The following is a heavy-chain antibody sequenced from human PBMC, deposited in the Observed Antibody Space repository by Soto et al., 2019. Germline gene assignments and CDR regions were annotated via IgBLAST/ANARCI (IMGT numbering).Heavy chain of an antibody. CDR1: GGSFTGHL. V-gene: IGHV4-34*01. J-gene: IGHJ4*02. CDR3: ARAKFESTGWHQFDI. CDR2: VSHRGNT. D-gene: IGHD7-27*01. Sequence: PSETMSLTCTVSGGSFTGHLCSWVRQPPGKGLEWIGEVSHRGNTKYYPSLRSRVTLSVDSSKNQISLALTSVTAADTAVYYCARAKFESTGWHQFDIWGQGTLVTVSS.